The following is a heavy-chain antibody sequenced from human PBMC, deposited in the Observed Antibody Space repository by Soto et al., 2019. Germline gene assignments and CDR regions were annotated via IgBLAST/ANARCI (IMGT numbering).Heavy chain of an antibody. CDR3: ARGGRGGFDY. J-gene: IGHJ4*02. CDR2: IKTDGSIT. V-gene: IGHV3-74*01. Sequence: EVQLVESGGGLVQPGGSLRLSCAASGFTFSSYWMHWVRQAPGKGLVWVSSIKTDGSITTYADSVKGRFTISRDNAKNTLYLQMNNLRAEDTAVYYCARGGRGGFDYWGQGTLVTAPS. D-gene: IGHD3-16*01. CDR1: GFTFSSYW.